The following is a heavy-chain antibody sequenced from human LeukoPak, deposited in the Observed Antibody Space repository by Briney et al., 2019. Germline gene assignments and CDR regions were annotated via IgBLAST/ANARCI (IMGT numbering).Heavy chain of an antibody. D-gene: IGHD6-13*01. CDR1: GGSISSGDYY. V-gene: IGHV4-30-4*08. CDR2: IYYSGST. CDR3: ARHRNGAAAVPDY. J-gene: IGHJ4*02. Sequence: PSQTLSLTCTVSGGSISSGDYYWSWIRQPPGKGLEWIGYIYYSGSTYYNPSLKSRVTISVDTSKNQFSLKLSSVTAAGTAVYYCARHRNGAAAVPDYWGQGTLVTVSS.